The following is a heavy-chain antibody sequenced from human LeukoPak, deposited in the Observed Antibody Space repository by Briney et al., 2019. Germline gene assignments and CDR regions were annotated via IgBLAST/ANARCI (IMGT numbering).Heavy chain of an antibody. V-gene: IGHV3-74*01. CDR2: INSAGSTI. Sequence: PGGPLRLSCAASGYTSSRYWMLGVRQAPGKGLVRVSLINSAGSTITYADTVKARFPISRDNDKNTLSAQRNTMSGDETAVYQCASSYGSGGFDPWGQGTLVTVSS. D-gene: IGHD3-10*01. J-gene: IGHJ5*02. CDR1: GYTSSRYW. CDR3: ASSYGSGGFDP.